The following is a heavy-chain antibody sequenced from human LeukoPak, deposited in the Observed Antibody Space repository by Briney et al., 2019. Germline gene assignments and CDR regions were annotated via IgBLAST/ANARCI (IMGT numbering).Heavy chain of an antibody. CDR2: ISAYNGNT. CDR3: ARAHRLGNLYGFDY. D-gene: IGHD2-8*01. J-gene: IGHJ4*02. CDR1: GYTFTSYG. Sequence: ASVKASCKASGYTFTSYGISWVRQAPGQGLEWMGWISAYNGNTNYAQKLQGRVTMTTDTSTSTAYMELRSLRSDDTAVYYCARAHRLGNLYGFDYWGQGTLVTVSS. V-gene: IGHV1-18*01.